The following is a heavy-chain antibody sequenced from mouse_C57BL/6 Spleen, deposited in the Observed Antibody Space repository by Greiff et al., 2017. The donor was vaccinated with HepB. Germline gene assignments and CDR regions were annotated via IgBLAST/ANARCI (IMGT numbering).Heavy chain of an antibody. CDR1: GYTFTSYW. CDR2: INPSNGGT. CDR3: AREAIYYGYYPYYFDY. Sequence: QVQLQQPGTELVKPGASVKLSCKASGYTFTSYWMHWVKQRPGQGLEWIGNINPSNGGTNYNEKFKSKATLTVDKSSSTAYMQLSSLTSADSAVYYCAREAIYYGYYPYYFDYWGQGTTLTVSS. J-gene: IGHJ2*01. D-gene: IGHD2-1*01. V-gene: IGHV1-53*01.